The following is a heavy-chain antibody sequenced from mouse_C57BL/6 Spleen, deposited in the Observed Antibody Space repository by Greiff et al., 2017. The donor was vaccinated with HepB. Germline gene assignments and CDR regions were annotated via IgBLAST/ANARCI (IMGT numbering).Heavy chain of an antibody. CDR1: GFTFSSYT. D-gene: IGHD2-4*01. CDR3: ARPYDYDGYFDY. Sequence: DVHLVESGGGLVKPGGSLKLSCAASGFTFSSYTMSWVRQTPEKRLEWVATISGGGGNTYYPDSVKGRFTISRDNAKNTLYLQMSSLRSEDTALYYCARPYDYDGYFDYWGQGTTLTVSS. V-gene: IGHV5-9*01. CDR2: ISGGGGNT. J-gene: IGHJ2*01.